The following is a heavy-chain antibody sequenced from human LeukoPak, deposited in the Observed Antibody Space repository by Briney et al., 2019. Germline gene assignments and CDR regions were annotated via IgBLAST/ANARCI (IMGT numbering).Heavy chain of an antibody. CDR2: ISSSSGYI. CDR3: ARDGIAAAGTPLDY. V-gene: IGHV3-21*01. CDR1: GFSFSSYS. Sequence: PGGSLRISCAASGFSFSSYSMNWVRQAPGKGLEWVSSISSSSGYIYYADSVKGRFTISRDNAKNSLYLQMNSLRAEDTAVYYCARDGIAAAGTPLDYWGQGTLVTVSS. D-gene: IGHD6-13*01. J-gene: IGHJ4*02.